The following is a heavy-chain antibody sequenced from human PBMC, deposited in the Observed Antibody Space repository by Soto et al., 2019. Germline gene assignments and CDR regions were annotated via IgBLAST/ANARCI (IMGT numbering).Heavy chain of an antibody. J-gene: IGHJ4*02. V-gene: IGHV1-3*01. CDR2: INAGNGDT. D-gene: IGHD3-10*01. CDR3: ARSEWFGEILVLEY. CDR1: GYTFTTSA. Sequence: QVHLVQSGAEVKKPGASVKLSCKASGYTFTTSAMHWVRQAPGQGLEWMGWINAGNGDTKYSQRFQGRVALTRDTSESTAYMELTRVKSEDTAVYYCARSEWFGEILVLEYWGQGTLVTVSS.